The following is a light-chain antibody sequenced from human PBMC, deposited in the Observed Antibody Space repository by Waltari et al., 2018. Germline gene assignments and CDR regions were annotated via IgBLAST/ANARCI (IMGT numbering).Light chain of an antibody. J-gene: IGLJ3*02. CDR1: SNDVGFYNY. Sequence: QSALTQPASVSGSPGQSITTSCTGTSNDVGFYNYVPWYQQHPGKPPKLMVYEVSNRPSGISNRFSGSKSGNTASLTISGLQADDEADYYCSSYTRINTLMFGGGTKLTVL. V-gene: IGLV2-14*01. CDR3: SSYTRINTLM. CDR2: EVS.